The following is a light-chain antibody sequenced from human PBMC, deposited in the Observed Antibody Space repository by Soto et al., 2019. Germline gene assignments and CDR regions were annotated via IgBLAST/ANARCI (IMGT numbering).Light chain of an antibody. Sequence: QSALTQPASVSGSPGQSITISCTGTNSDVGGYNFVSWYQQHPGKARKLMIYDVSNRPSGVSNRFSGSKSGNTASLNTSGLQAEDEADYYCSSYTSRSIPYVFGIGTKLTVL. V-gene: IGLV2-14*01. J-gene: IGLJ1*01. CDR2: DVS. CDR1: NSDVGGYNF. CDR3: SSYTSRSIPYV.